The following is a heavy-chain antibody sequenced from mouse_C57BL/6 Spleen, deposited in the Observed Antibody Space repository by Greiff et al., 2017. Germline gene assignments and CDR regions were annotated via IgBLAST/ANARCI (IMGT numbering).Heavy chain of an antibody. CDR1: GYAFTNYL. V-gene: IGHV1-54*01. D-gene: IGHD1-1*01. Sequence: QVQLKQSGAELVRPGTSVKVSCKASGYAFTNYLIEWVKQRPGQGLEWIGVINPGSGGTNYNEKFKGKATLTADKSSSTAYMQLSSLKSEDSAVYFCARNYGSENFDYWGQGTTLTVSS. CDR2: INPGSGGT. J-gene: IGHJ2*01. CDR3: ARNYGSENFDY.